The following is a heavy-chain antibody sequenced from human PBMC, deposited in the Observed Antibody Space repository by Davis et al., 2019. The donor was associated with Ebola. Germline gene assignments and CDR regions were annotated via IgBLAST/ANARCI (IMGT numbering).Heavy chain of an antibody. Sequence: SLKISCAASGFTFSSYSMNWVRQAPGKGLEWVAVIWYDGSNKYYADSMKGRFTISRDNSKNTLYLQMNSLRVEDTAVYYCARGGGYSSGWDDYWGQGTLVTVSS. CDR1: GFTFSSYS. V-gene: IGHV3-33*08. CDR2: IWYDGSNK. J-gene: IGHJ4*02. D-gene: IGHD6-19*01. CDR3: ARGGGYSSGWDDY.